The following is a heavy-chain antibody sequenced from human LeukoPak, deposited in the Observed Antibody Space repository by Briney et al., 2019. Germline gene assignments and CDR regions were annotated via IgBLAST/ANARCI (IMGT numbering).Heavy chain of an antibody. J-gene: IGHJ5*02. Sequence: SETLSLTCRVSGGSVSSGISYWSWIRQPPGEGLEWIAYISDSGGSDYIPSLRGRVTISLDTSKNQFSLGLTSVTAADTAVYYCARDDYSNTNWFDPWGQGTLVTVSS. D-gene: IGHD4-11*01. V-gene: IGHV4-61*01. CDR3: ARDDYSNTNWFDP. CDR2: ISDSGGS. CDR1: GGSVSSGISY.